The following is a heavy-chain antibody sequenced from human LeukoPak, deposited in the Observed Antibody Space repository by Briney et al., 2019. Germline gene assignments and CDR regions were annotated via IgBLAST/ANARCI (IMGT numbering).Heavy chain of an antibody. D-gene: IGHD3-22*01. J-gene: IGHJ4*02. V-gene: IGHV3-53*01. CDR2: IYSGGST. CDR1: GFTVSSNY. CDR3: ASQRQYYYDSSGYYYY. Sequence: GGSLRLSCAASGFTVSSNYMSWVRQAPGKGLEWVSVIYSGGSTYYADSVKGRFTISRDNSKNTLYLQMNSLRAEDTAMYYCASQRQYYYDSSGYYYYWGQGTLVTVSS.